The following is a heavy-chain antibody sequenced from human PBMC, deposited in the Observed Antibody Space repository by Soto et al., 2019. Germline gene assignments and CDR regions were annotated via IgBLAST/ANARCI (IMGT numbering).Heavy chain of an antibody. CDR2: IIPIFGTA. D-gene: IGHD2-2*01. Sequence: SVKVSCKASGGTFSSYAISWVRQAPGQGLEWMGGIIPIFGTANYAQKFQGRVTITADESTSTAYMELSSLRSEDTAVYYCARRVVPAAMSWFEPWGQGTLVTVSS. J-gene: IGHJ5*02. CDR1: GGTFSSYA. CDR3: ARRVVPAAMSWFEP. V-gene: IGHV1-69*13.